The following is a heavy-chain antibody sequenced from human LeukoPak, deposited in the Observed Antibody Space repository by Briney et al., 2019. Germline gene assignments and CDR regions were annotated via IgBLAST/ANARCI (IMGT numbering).Heavy chain of an antibody. V-gene: IGHV3-64D*06. J-gene: IGHJ4*02. CDR3: VKDQSGTWSFDY. Sequence: PGGSLRLSCSASGFTFSSCAMHWVRQAPGKGLEYVSLISTNGGSTSYADSVKGRFIISRDNAKNTLYLQMSSLRTEDTAIYYYVKDQSGTWSFDYWGQGTLVTVPS. CDR2: ISTNGGST. D-gene: IGHD1-7*01. CDR1: GFTFSSCA.